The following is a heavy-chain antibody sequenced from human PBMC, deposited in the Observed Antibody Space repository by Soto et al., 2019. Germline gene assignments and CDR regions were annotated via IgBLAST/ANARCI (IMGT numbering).Heavy chain of an antibody. CDR2: IYHSGST. V-gene: IGHV4-4*02. CDR3: ARGRGVEVAGTGIDAFDI. J-gene: IGHJ3*02. Sequence: SETLSLTCAVSGGSISSSNWWSWVRQPPGKGLEWIGEIYHSGSTNYNPSLKSRVTISVDKSKNQFSLKLSSVTAADTAVYYCARGRGVEVAGTGIDAFDIWGQGTMVTVSS. CDR1: GGSISSSNW. D-gene: IGHD6-19*01.